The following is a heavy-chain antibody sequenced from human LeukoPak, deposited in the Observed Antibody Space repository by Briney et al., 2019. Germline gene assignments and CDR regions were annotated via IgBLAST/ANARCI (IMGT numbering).Heavy chain of an antibody. CDR2: IYHSGST. CDR1: GYSISSGYY. J-gene: IGHJ4*02. CDR3: ARHPRGGPGHLCYIDY. D-gene: IGHD2-15*01. V-gene: IGHV4-38-2*01. Sequence: PSETLSLTCAVSGYSISSGYYWGWIRQPPGKGLEWIGSIYHSGSTYYNPSLKSRVTISVDTSKNQFSLKLSSVTAADTAVYYCARHPRGGPGHLCYIDYWGQGTLVTVSS.